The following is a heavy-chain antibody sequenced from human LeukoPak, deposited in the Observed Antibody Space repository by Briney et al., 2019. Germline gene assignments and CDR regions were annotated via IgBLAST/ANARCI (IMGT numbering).Heavy chain of an antibody. V-gene: IGHV1-2*02. D-gene: IGHD3-9*01. CDR1: GYTFTGYY. J-gene: IGHJ6*03. CDR3: ARVRYFDWLFRLGGNYYYMDV. CDR2: INPNSGGT. Sequence: ASVKVSCKASGYTFTGYYMHWVRQAPGQGLEWMGWINPNSGGTNYAQKFQGRVTMTRNTSISTAYMELSSLRSEDTAVYYCARVRYFDWLFRLGGNYYYMDVWGKGTTVTISS.